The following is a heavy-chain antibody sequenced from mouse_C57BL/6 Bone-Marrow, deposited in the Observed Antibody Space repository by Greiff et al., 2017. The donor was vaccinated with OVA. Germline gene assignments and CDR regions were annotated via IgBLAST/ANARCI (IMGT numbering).Heavy chain of an antibody. CDR3: ARQGYGSSYYAMDY. Sequence: EVMLVESGGDLVKPGGSLKLSCAASGFTFSSYGMSWVRQTPDKRLEWVATISSGGSYTYSPDSVKGRFTISRDNAKNTLYLQMSSLKSEDTAMYYCARQGYGSSYYAMDYWGQGTSVTVSS. V-gene: IGHV5-6*02. CDR2: ISSGGSYT. CDR1: GFTFSSYG. D-gene: IGHD1-1*01. J-gene: IGHJ4*01.